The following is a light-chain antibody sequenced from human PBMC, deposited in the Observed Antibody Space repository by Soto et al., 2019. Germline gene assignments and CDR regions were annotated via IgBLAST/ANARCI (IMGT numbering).Light chain of an antibody. J-gene: IGLJ3*02. V-gene: IGLV2-23*02. CDR1: SSDVGSYNF. CDR3: CSYAGNGGV. CDR2: EVS. Sequence: QSALTQPASVSGSPGQSIIISCTGTSSDVGSYNFVSWYQQHPGKAPKLMIYEVSKRPSGVSNRFSGSKSGNTASLTISGLQPEDGADYYCCSYAGNGGVFGGGTKVTVL.